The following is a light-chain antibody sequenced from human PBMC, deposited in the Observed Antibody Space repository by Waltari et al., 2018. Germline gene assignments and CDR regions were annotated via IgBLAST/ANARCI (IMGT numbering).Light chain of an antibody. J-gene: IGKJ1*01. Sequence: DVLMTQSPLSLPIIPGHPASMTCRSSQSLLHSNGNTYLTWFLQKPGQPPRRLIYMTSNRDSGVPDRFSGSGSGTDFTLTISRVEAEEVGVYYCMQGTHFPRTFGQGTKVEIK. CDR1: QSLLHSNGNTY. V-gene: IGKV2-30*02. CDR3: MQGTHFPRT. CDR2: MTS.